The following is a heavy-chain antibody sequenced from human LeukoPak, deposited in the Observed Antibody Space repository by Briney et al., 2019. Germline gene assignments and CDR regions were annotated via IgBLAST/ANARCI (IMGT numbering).Heavy chain of an antibody. Sequence: ASVKVSCKASEYTFTSYYMHWVRQAPGQGLEWMGIINPSGGSTSYAQKSQGRVTMTRDTSTSTVYMELSSLRSEDTAVYYCARTTMVRGAFDYWGQGTLVTVSS. J-gene: IGHJ4*02. CDR2: INPSGGST. CDR1: EYTFTSYY. D-gene: IGHD3-10*01. V-gene: IGHV1-46*01. CDR3: ARTTMVRGAFDY.